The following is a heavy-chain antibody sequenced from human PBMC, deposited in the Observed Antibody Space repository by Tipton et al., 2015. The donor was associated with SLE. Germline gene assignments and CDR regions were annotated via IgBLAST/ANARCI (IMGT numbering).Heavy chain of an antibody. CDR3: TRGSPVARV. V-gene: IGHV3-23*01. CDR1: GFTFSTYA. CDR2: IGYSGGST. J-gene: IGHJ3*01. Sequence: GSLRLSCAASGFTFSTYAMTGVRQAPGKGLEWVSVIGYSGGSTYYADTVKGRFTISRDNAKNSVYLQINSLGVEDTALYYCTRGSPVARVWGPGTMVTVSS.